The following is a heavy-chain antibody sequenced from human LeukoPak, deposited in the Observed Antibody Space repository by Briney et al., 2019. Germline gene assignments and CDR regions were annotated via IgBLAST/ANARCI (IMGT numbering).Heavy chain of an antibody. CDR3: VRLRRNNDRSGYYYYYDY. V-gene: IGHV3-21*01. CDR1: GYTFSDFS. CDR2: ISVRSNYR. Sequence: GGSLRLSCAASGYTFSDFSANWVRQAPGKGREWGSSISVRSNYRYYTDSVRGRFTISRDDARDPLFLQMNSLRAEDTAVYFCVRLRRNNDRSGYYYYYDYWGQGTLVTVSS. J-gene: IGHJ4*02. D-gene: IGHD3-22*01.